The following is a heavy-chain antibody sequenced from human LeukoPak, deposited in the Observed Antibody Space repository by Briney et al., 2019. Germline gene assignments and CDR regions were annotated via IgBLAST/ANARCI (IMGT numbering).Heavy chain of an antibody. CDR2: IIPIFGTA. CDR3: ARIVTIFGVPQGFDP. CDR1: GGTFSSYA. V-gene: IGHV1-69*13. Sequence: SVKVSCKASGGTFSSYAISWVRQAPGQGLEWMGGIIPIFGTANYAQKFQVRVTITADDSTSAAYMELSSLRSEDTAVYYCARIVTIFGVPQGFDPWGQGTLVTVSS. D-gene: IGHD3-3*01. J-gene: IGHJ5*02.